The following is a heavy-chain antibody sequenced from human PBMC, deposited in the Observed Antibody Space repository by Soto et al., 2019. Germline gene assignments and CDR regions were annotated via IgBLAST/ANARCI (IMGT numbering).Heavy chain of an antibody. Sequence: QVQLVESGGGVVQPGRSLRLSCAASGFTFSSYAMHWVRQAPGKGLEWVAVISYDGSNKYYADSVKGRFTISRDNSKNTLYLQMNSLRSEDTAVYYCARDQGITMVRGVIKVRGGMDVWGQGTTVTVSS. CDR2: ISYDGSNK. V-gene: IGHV3-30-3*01. D-gene: IGHD3-10*01. CDR1: GFTFSSYA. J-gene: IGHJ6*02. CDR3: ARDQGITMVRGVIKVRGGMDV.